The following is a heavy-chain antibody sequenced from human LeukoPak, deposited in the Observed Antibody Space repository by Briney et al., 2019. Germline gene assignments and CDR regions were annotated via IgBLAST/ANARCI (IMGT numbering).Heavy chain of an antibody. CDR3: ASRYYGDSPLDY. Sequence: GGSLRLSCAASGFTFSGFYMNWVRQAPGKGLEWVSTISGSTIYIYYADSVKGRFTISRDNSKNTLYLQMNSLRAEDTAVYYCASRYYGDSPLDYWGQGTLVTVSS. J-gene: IGHJ4*02. CDR1: GFTFSGFY. CDR2: ISGSTIYI. D-gene: IGHD4-17*01. V-gene: IGHV3-21*01.